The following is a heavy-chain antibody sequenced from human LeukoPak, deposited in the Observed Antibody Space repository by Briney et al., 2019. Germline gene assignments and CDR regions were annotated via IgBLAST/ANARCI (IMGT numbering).Heavy chain of an antibody. V-gene: IGHV3-23*01. CDR2: ISGSGGST. D-gene: IGHD3-10*01. CDR3: ARSLIMVRGDSGMDV. J-gene: IGHJ6*02. CDR1: ELTNSSYA. Sequence: PGGSLSLTCPAYELTNSSYAMSWVHTAPGTGLEWVSAISGSGGSTYYADSVKGGFTISRDNSKNSLYLQTNSLRAQDTAVHYCARSLIMVRGDSGMDVWGQGTTVTVSS.